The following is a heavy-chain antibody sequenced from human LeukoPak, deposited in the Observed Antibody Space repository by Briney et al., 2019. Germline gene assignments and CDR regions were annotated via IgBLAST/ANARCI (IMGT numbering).Heavy chain of an antibody. CDR2: ISHTGGST. Sequence: PGGSLRLSCAASGFTFSSYVLSWVRQAPGKGLEWVSAISHTGGSTYYADAVKGRFTISRDNSKNTLYLQMNSLRAEDTAVYYCAKDGRNLDGDFDYWGQGTLVTVSS. CDR3: AKDGRNLDGDFDY. D-gene: IGHD1-14*01. J-gene: IGHJ4*02. V-gene: IGHV3-23*01. CDR1: GFTFSSYV.